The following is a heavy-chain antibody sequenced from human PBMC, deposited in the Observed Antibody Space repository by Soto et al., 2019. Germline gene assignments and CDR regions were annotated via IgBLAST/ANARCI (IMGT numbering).Heavy chain of an antibody. CDR1: GFPLSDYG. CDR3: ASERGSDYFGY. V-gene: IGHV3-33*01. J-gene: IGHJ4*02. D-gene: IGHD1-26*01. Sequence: QVQLVESGGGVVQPGRSLRLSCAVSGFPLSDYGMHWVRQAPGKGLEWVAVIWYDESNKYYADSVKGRFTISRDNSKTTVYVQMGSRRVEDTAVYYCASERGSDYFGYWGQGDLGSVCS. CDR2: IWYDESNK.